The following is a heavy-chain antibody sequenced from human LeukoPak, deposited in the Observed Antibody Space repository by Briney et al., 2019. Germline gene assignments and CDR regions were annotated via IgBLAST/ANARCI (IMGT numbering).Heavy chain of an antibody. J-gene: IGHJ4*02. CDR2: IFYSGST. CDR3: ARGSGWYFY. V-gene: IGHV4-59*02. D-gene: IGHD6-19*01. CDR1: GGSVSSYY. Sequence: PSETLSLTCTVSGGSVSSYYWSWIRQPPGKGLEWIGYIFYSGSTNYNPSLKSRVTISVDTSKNQFSLKLSSVTAADTAVYYCARGSGWYFYWSQGTLVTVSS.